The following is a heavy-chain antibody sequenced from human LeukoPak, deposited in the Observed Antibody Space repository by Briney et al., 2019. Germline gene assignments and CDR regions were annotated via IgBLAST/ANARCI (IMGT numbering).Heavy chain of an antibody. V-gene: IGHV3-74*01. J-gene: IGHJ4*02. Sequence: GGSLRLSCAASGFTFNNHLMHWVRQAPGKGLVWISRINTDGRTTDYADSVKGRFTISRDNAKNTLYLQMNSLGAEDTAVYYCGRDVNWNQIDYWGQGSLVTVSS. CDR3: GRDVNWNQIDY. D-gene: IGHD1-20*01. CDR1: GFTFNNHL. CDR2: INTDGRTT.